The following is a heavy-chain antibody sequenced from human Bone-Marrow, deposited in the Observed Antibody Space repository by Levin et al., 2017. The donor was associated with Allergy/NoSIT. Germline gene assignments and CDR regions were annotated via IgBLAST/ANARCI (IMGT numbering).Heavy chain of an antibody. CDR1: GDSVSDNTAA. CDR3: ARDSGDGLDRLDY. CDR2: TYYRSQWLY. J-gene: IGHJ4*02. V-gene: IGHV6-1*01. Sequence: SQTLSLTCAISGDSVSDNTAAWNWIRRSPARGLEWLGRTYYRSQWLYDYAESVQSRITISPDTSRNQFSLHLDSVTPEDTAVYYCARDSGDGLDRLDYWGQGTLVTVSS. D-gene: IGHD1-1*01.